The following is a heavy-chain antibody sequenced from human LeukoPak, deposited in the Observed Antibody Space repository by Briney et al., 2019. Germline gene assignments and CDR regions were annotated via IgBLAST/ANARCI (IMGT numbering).Heavy chain of an antibody. CDR1: GGSFSAYY. CDR2: INHSGST. J-gene: IGHJ5*02. CDR3: ARGRGARSSRWYNWFDP. V-gene: IGHV4-34*01. Sequence: SETLSLTCAVYGGSFSAYYWSWIRQPPGKGLEWIGEINHSGSTNYNPSLKSRVTISIDTSKNQFSLEMSSVTAADTAVYYCARGRGARSSRWYNWFDPWGQGTLVTVSS. D-gene: IGHD6-13*01.